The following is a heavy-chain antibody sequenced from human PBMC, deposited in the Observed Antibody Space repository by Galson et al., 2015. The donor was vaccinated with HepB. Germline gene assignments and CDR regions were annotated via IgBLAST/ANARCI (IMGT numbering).Heavy chain of an antibody. V-gene: IGHV1-8*01. CDR3: ARGLYYDFWSGYYVRWGREEYNWFDP. D-gene: IGHD3-3*01. Sequence: SVKVSCKASGYTFTSYDINWVRQATGQGLEWMGWMNPNSGNTGYAQKFQGRVTMTRNTSISTAYMELSSLRSEDTAVYYCARGLYYDFWSGYYVRWGREEYNWFDPWGQGTLVTVSS. CDR1: GYTFTSYD. CDR2: MNPNSGNT. J-gene: IGHJ5*02.